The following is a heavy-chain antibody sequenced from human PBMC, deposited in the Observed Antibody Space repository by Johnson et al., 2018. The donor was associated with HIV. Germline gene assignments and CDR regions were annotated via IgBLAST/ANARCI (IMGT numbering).Heavy chain of an antibody. V-gene: IGHV3-11*01. Sequence: QVQLVESGGGLVKPGGSLRLSCAASGFTFSDYYMSWIRQAPGKGLEWVSYISSSGSTIYYADSVKGRFTISRDNAKNSLYLQMNNLRAEDTAVYYCARVSYEGILKTVGAFDIWGQGTMVTVSS. CDR2: ISSSGSTI. J-gene: IGHJ3*02. CDR3: ARVSYEGILKTVGAFDI. D-gene: IGHD1-26*01. CDR1: GFTFSDYY.